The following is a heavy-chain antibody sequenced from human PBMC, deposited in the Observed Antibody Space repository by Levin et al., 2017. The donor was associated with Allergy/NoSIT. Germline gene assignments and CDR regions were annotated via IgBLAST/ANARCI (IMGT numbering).Heavy chain of an antibody. D-gene: IGHD3-10*01. Sequence: PGESLKISCKASGFTFTSSAVQWVRQARGQRLEWIGWIVVGSGNTNYAQKFQERVTITRDMSTSTAYMELSSLRSEDTAVYYCAALPTYGSGSYYNDYWGQGTLVTVSS. V-gene: IGHV1-58*01. CDR3: AALPTYGSGSYYNDY. CDR1: GFTFTSSA. CDR2: IVVGSGNT. J-gene: IGHJ4*02.